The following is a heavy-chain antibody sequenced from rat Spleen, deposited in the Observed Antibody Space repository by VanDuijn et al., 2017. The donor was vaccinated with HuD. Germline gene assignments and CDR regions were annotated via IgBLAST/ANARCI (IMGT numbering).Heavy chain of an antibody. CDR2: ISYEGSST. V-gene: IGHV5-22*01. Sequence: EVQLVESGGGLVQPGRSMKLSCAASGFIFSDHYVAWVRQAPKKGLEWVASISYEGSSTYYGDSVKGRFTISRDNAKSTLYLQLDSLRSEDTATYYCARHPQLGTYWYFDFWGPGTMVTVSS. J-gene: IGHJ1*01. CDR3: ARHPQLGTYWYFDF. CDR1: GFIFSDHY. D-gene: IGHD3-4*01.